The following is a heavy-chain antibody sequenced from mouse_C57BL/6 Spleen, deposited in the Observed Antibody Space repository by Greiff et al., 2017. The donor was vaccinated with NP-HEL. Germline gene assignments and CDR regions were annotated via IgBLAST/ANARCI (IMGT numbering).Heavy chain of an antibody. V-gene: IGHV3-6*01. J-gene: IGHJ2*01. CDR1: GYSITSGYY. CDR2: ISYDGSN. Sequence: EVKLMESGPGLVKPSQSLSLTCSVPGYSITSGYYWNWIRQFPGNKLEWMGYISYDGSNNYNPSLKNRISITRDTSKNQFFLKLNSVTTEDTATYYCARFGFREGSHYFDYWGQGTTLTVSS. CDR3: ARFGFREGSHYFDY.